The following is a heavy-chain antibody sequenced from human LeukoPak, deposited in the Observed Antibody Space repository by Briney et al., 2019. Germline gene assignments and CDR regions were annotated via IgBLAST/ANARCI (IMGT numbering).Heavy chain of an antibody. D-gene: IGHD6-13*01. CDR1: GGSISSYY. V-gene: IGHV4-59*08. J-gene: IGHJ4*02. CDR3: ARHGIVDSSRKYYFDY. Sequence: SETLSLTCTVSGGSISSYYWSWIRQPPGKGLEWIGYIYYSGSTSYNPSLKSRVTISVDTSKNQFSLDLSSVTAADTAVYYCARHGIVDSSRKYYFDYWGQGTLVTVSS. CDR2: IYYSGST.